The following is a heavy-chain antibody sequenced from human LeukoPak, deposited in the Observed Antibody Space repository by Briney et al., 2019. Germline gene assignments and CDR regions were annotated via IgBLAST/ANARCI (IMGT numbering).Heavy chain of an antibody. Sequence: ASVKVSCKASGYTFTSYGISWVRQAPGQGLEWMGWTSAYNGNTNYAQKLQGRVTMTTDTSTSTAYMELRSLRSDDTAVYYCARGAGYSSSWYPPGVDYWGQGTLVTVSS. J-gene: IGHJ4*02. CDR3: ARGAGYSSSWYPPGVDY. D-gene: IGHD6-13*01. V-gene: IGHV1-18*04. CDR2: TSAYNGNT. CDR1: GYTFTSYG.